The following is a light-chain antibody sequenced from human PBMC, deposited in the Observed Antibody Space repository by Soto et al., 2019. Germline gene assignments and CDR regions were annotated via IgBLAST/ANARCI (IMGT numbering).Light chain of an antibody. CDR2: EGS. Sequence: QSALTQPASVSGSPGQSITISCTGTSSGVGRYNLVSWYQQHPDKAPKLMIYEGSKRPSGVSNRFSGSKSGNTASLTISGLQVDDEADYFCCSYAGSTYVFGTGTKVTVL. V-gene: IGLV2-23*01. CDR1: SSGVGRYNL. CDR3: CSYAGSTYV. J-gene: IGLJ1*01.